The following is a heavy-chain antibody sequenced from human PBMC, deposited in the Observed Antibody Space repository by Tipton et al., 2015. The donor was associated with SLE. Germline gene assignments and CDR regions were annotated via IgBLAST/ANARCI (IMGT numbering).Heavy chain of an antibody. Sequence: QSGPEVKKPGASVKVSCKASGYTFTSYDINWVRQATGQGLEWMGWMNPNSGNTGYAQKFQGRVTMTRNTSISTAYMELSSLRSEDTAVYYCARVHSSGWPYYYYDMDVWGQGTTVTVSS. CDR2: MNPNSGNT. D-gene: IGHD6-19*01. CDR1: GYTFTSYD. J-gene: IGHJ6*02. V-gene: IGHV1-8*01. CDR3: ARVHSSGWPYYYYDMDV.